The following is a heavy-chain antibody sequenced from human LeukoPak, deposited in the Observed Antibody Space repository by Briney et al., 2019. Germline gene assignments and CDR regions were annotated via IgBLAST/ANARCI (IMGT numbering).Heavy chain of an antibody. CDR3: ARDPRGRFVLFDY. CDR2: TYHSGST. Sequence: SETLSLTCTVSGYSISSGYYWGWIRQPPGKGLEWIGSTYHSGSTYYNPSLKSRVTISVDTSKNQFSLKLSSVTAADTAVYYCARDPRGRFVLFDYWGQGTLVTVSS. J-gene: IGHJ4*02. CDR1: GYSISSGYY. V-gene: IGHV4-38-2*02. D-gene: IGHD2/OR15-2a*01.